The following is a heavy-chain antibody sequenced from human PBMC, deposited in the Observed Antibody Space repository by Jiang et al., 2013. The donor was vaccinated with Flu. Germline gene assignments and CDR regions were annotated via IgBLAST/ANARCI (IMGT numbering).Heavy chain of an antibody. J-gene: IGHJ6*02. Sequence: SGAEVKKPGASVKVSCKASGYTFTSYGISWVRQAPGQGLEWMGWISAYNGNTNYAQKLQGRVTMTTDTSTSTAYMELRSLRSDDTAVYYCARDVLLWFGESNYYYGMDVWGQGTTVTVSS. V-gene: IGHV1-18*01. CDR2: ISAYNGNT. D-gene: IGHD3-10*01. CDR1: GYTFTSYG. CDR3: ARDVLLWFGESNYYYGMDV.